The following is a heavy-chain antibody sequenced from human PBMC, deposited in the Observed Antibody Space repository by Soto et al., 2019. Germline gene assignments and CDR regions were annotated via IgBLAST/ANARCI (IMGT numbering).Heavy chain of an antibody. CDR1: GFTFSSYW. CDR3: ARPRGYDTLTGYPYYFDY. CDR2: IKQDGSAK. Sequence: GGSLRLSCAASGFTFSSYWMSWVRQAPGKGLEWVANIKQDGSAKYYVDSVKGRFSISRDNAKNSLYLQMDSLRAEDTAAYYCARPRGYDTLTGYPYYFDYWGQSTQVTVS. V-gene: IGHV3-7*01. D-gene: IGHD3-9*01. J-gene: IGHJ4*02.